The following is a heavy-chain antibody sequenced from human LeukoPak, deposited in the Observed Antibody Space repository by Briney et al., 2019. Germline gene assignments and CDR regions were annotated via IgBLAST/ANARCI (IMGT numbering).Heavy chain of an antibody. CDR1: AFTFSSYS. CDR3: ARTSDTSGRLYWYFDL. J-gene: IGHJ2*01. Sequence: GGSLRLSCAASAFTFSSYSMNWVRQAPGKGLEWVSFISTSSSYIHYAGSVKGRFTISRDNAKNSLYLQMNSLRAEDTAVYYCARTSDTSGRLYWYFDLWGRGTLVTVSS. D-gene: IGHD3-22*01. CDR2: ISTSSSYI. V-gene: IGHV3-21*01.